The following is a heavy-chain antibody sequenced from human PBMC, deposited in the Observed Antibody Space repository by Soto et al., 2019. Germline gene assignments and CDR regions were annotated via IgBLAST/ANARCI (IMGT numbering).Heavy chain of an antibody. CDR2: MNPNSGNT. V-gene: IGHV1-8*01. J-gene: IGHJ6*02. Sequence: ASVKVSWKASGYTFTSYDINWVRQATGQGLEWMGWMNPNSGNTGYAQKFQGRVTMTRNTSISTAYMELSSLRSEDTAVYYCARDFYYYGSGSPSMDVWGPGTTVTVSS. CDR1: GYTFTSYD. CDR3: ARDFYYYGSGSPSMDV. D-gene: IGHD3-10*01.